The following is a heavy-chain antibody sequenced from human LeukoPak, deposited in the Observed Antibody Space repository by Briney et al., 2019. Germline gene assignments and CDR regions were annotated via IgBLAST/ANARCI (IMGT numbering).Heavy chain of an antibody. D-gene: IGHD3-22*01. CDR2: ISGSGGST. CDR1: GFTFSSYG. V-gene: IGHV3-23*01. CDR3: AKTSTYYYDSSGYNYFDY. J-gene: IGHJ4*02. Sequence: GGSLRLSCAASGFTFSSYGMSWVRQAPGKGLEWVSAISGSGGSTYYADSVKGRFTISRDNSKNTLYLQMNSLRAEDTAVYYCAKTSTYYYDSSGYNYFDYWGQGTLVTVSS.